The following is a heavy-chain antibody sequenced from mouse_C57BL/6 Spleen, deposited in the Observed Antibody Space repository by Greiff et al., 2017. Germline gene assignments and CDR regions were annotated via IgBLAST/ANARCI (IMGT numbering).Heavy chain of an antibody. CDR2: INPSCGYT. J-gene: IGHJ4*01. Sequence: VQLQQSGAELAKPGASVKLSCKASGYTFTSYWMHWVKQRPGQGLEWIGYINPSCGYTKYNQKFKDKAPLTADKSSSTAYMQLSSLTYEDAADYYCARGDSSSYVRDYAMDYWGQGTSVTVSS. CDR3: ARGDSSSYVRDYAMDY. V-gene: IGHV1-7*01. CDR1: GYTFTSYW. D-gene: IGHD3-2*02.